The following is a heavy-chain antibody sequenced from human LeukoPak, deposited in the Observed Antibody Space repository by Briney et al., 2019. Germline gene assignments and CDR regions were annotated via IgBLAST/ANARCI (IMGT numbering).Heavy chain of an antibody. D-gene: IGHD2-2*01. CDR3: ARDRPEGFCSSTSCYGTYYYYMDV. CDR1: GGSISSYY. J-gene: IGHJ6*03. Sequence: SETLSLTCTVSGGSISSYYWSWIRQPPGKGLEWIGYIYYSGSTNYNPSLKSRVTMSVDTSKNQFSLKLSSVTAADTAVYYCARDRPEGFCSSTSCYGTYYYYMDVWGKGTTVTVSS. V-gene: IGHV4-59*12. CDR2: IYYSGST.